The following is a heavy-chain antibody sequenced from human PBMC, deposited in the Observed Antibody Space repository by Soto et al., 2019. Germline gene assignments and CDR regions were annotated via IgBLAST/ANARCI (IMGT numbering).Heavy chain of an antibody. CDR2: ITTEGGTT. D-gene: IGHD5-18*01. V-gene: IGHV3-64D*06. Sequence: GGSLRFSCSASGFTFSSSTMHWVRQAPGKGLEYVSAITTEGGTTYYADSVKGRFTISRDNSKNTLYLQMSSLRPEDTAVYYCVKLGYSYGQDTDYWGRGTWSPSPQ. CDR3: VKLGYSYGQDTDY. J-gene: IGHJ4*02. CDR1: GFTFSSST.